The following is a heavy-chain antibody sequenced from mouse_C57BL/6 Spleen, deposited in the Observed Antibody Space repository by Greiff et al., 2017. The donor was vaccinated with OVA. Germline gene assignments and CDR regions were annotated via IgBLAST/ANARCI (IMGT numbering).Heavy chain of an antibody. J-gene: IGHJ1*03. Sequence: QVQLKQPGAELVKPGASVKMSCKASGYTFTSYWKTWVKQRPGQGLEWIGDIYPGSGSTNYNEKFKSKATLTVDTSSSTAYMQLSSLTSEDSAVYYCARESYYYGSSYWYFDVWGTGTTGTVSS. CDR3: ARESYYYGSSYWYFDV. CDR2: IYPGSGST. CDR1: GYTFTSYW. V-gene: IGHV1-55*01. D-gene: IGHD1-1*01.